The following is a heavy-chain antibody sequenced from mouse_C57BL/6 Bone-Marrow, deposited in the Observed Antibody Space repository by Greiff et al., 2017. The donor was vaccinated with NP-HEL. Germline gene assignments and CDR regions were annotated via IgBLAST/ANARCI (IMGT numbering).Heavy chain of an antibody. CDR3: ARQGSSCAMDY. Sequence: EVMLVESGGGLVQPGGSLKLSCAASGFTFSDYYMYWVRQTPEKRLEWVAYISNGGGSTYYPDTVKGRFTISRDNAKNTLYLQMSRLKSEDTAMYYCARQGSSCAMDYWGQGTSVTVSS. D-gene: IGHD1-1*01. J-gene: IGHJ4*01. CDR1: GFTFSDYY. CDR2: ISNGGGST. V-gene: IGHV5-12*01.